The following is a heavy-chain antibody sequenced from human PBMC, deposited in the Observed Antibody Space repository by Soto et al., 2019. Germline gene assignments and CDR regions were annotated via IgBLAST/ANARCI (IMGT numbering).Heavy chain of an antibody. Sequence: PGESLKISWKGSGYTFTSDWIGWVRQMPGKGLEWMGIIYAGDSETRYSPSFQGQVTISADKSISTVYLQWSSLKASDTAMYYCARRQVWFGELLHAFDIWGQGTMVTVSS. V-gene: IGHV5-51*01. CDR3: ARRQVWFGELLHAFDI. J-gene: IGHJ3*02. CDR1: GYTFTSDW. CDR2: IYAGDSET. D-gene: IGHD3-10*01.